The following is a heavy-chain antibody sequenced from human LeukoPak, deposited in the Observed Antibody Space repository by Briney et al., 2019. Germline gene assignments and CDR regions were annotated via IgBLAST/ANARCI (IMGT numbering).Heavy chain of an antibody. CDR1: GYSFTNYW. V-gene: IGHV5-51*01. D-gene: IGHD3-10*01. J-gene: IGHJ6*03. Sequence: GESLKISCKGSGYSFTNYWIGWVRQMPGKGLECMGIIYPGDSDTRYSPSFQGQVTISADKSISTAYLQWSSLKASDTAMYYCARVQNPEGYYYYMDVWGKGTTVTVSS. CDR2: IYPGDSDT. CDR3: ARVQNPEGYYYYMDV.